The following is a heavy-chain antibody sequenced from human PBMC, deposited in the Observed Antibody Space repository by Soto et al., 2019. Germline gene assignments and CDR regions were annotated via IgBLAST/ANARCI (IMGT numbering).Heavy chain of an antibody. Sequence: SETLSLTCAVYGGSFSGYYWSWIRQPPGKGLEWIGEINHSGSTNYNPSLKSRVTISVDTSKNQFSLKLSSVTAADTAVYYCARGPRITIFGVVPETNWFDPWGQGTLVTSPQ. CDR1: GGSFSGYY. J-gene: IGHJ5*02. CDR3: ARGPRITIFGVVPETNWFDP. D-gene: IGHD3-3*01. CDR2: INHSGST. V-gene: IGHV4-34*01.